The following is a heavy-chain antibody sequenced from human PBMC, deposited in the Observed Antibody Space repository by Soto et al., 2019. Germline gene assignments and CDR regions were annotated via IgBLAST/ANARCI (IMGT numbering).Heavy chain of an antibody. CDR3: ARAPILLLWFGELSFLSPHRSSYMDA. V-gene: IGHV4-34*01. CDR1: GGSFSGYY. J-gene: IGHJ6*03. CDR2: INHSGST. Sequence: SETLSLTCAVYGGSFSGYYWSWIRQPPGKGLELIGEINHSGSTNYNPSLKSRVTISVDTSKNQFSLKLSSVTAADTAVYYCARAPILLLWFGELSFLSPHRSSYMDAWGKGTTVTVSS. D-gene: IGHD3-10*01.